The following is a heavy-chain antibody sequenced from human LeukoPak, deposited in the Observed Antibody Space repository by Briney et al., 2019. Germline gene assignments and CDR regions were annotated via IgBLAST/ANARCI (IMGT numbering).Heavy chain of an antibody. CDR3: ARDINSSGYIDY. J-gene: IGHJ4*02. CDR2: IYHTGST. CDR1: GGSISSGLYS. D-gene: IGHD3-22*01. Sequence: SETLSLTCDVSGGSISSGLYSWSWIRQPLGKGLEWIGYIYHTGSTYYNPSLKSRVTISVVTSKNQFSLKLSSVTAADTAVYYCARDINSSGYIDYWGQGTLVTVSS. V-gene: IGHV4-30-2*05.